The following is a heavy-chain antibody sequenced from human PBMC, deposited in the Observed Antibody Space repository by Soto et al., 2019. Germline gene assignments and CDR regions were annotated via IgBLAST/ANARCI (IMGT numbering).Heavy chain of an antibody. CDR1: GFTFSNYA. D-gene: IGHD3-10*01. V-gene: IGHV3-23*01. CDR2: ISGSSGTT. Sequence: EVQLLESGGGLVQPGGSLRLSCAASGFTFSNYAMSWVRQAPGKGLEWVSGISGSSGTTYYADSVKGRFTISRDNSKNTLFLQMNSMIAEDTAVYYCAKDSYGSGIHFYYYYYMDVWGKGTTVTVSS. CDR3: AKDSYGSGIHFYYYYYMDV. J-gene: IGHJ6*03.